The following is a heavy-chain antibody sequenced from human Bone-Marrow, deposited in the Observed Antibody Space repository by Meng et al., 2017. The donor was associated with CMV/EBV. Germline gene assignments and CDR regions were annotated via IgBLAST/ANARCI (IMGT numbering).Heavy chain of an antibody. CDR3: AKDSRSSSWYWDNWFDP. V-gene: IGHV3-23*01. D-gene: IGHD6-13*01. CDR2: ISGSGGST. J-gene: IGHJ5*02. Sequence: FTFSGDAMSWVGQAPGKGLEWVSAISGSGGSTYYADSVKGRFTISRDNSKNTLYLQMNSLRAEDTAVYYSAKDSRSSSWYWDNWFDPWGQGTLVTVSS. CDR1: FTFSGDA.